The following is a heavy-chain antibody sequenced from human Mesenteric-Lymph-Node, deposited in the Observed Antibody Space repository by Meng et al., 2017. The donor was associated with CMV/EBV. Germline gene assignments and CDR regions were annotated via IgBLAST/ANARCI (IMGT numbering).Heavy chain of an antibody. CDR3: VRQVGYSYGWPDP. V-gene: IGHV4-39*01. J-gene: IGHJ5*02. CDR1: GGSISSSSYY. CDR2: ISYSGST. Sequence: SGGSISSSSYYWGWSRQPPGKGLEWIGSISYSGSTYYNLSLKSRVTISVDTSKKQFSLKLSSVTAADTAVYYCVRQVGYSYGWPDPWGQGTLVTVSS. D-gene: IGHD5-18*01.